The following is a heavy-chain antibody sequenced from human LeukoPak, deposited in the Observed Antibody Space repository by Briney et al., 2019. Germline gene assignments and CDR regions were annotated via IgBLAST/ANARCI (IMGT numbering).Heavy chain of an antibody. Sequence: PGESLQISCKGSGYSFTSYWIGWVRQMPGKGLEWMGIIYPGDSDTRYSPSFQGQVTISADKSISTAYLQWSSLKASDTAMYYCARTRRGIAAAGTNWFDPWGQGTLVTVSS. D-gene: IGHD6-13*01. J-gene: IGHJ5*02. CDR1: GYSFTSYW. V-gene: IGHV5-51*01. CDR3: ARTRRGIAAAGTNWFDP. CDR2: IYPGDSDT.